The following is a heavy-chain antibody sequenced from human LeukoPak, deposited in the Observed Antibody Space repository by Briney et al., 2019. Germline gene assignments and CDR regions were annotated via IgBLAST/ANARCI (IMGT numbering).Heavy chain of an antibody. CDR1: GFTFSSYA. Sequence: GRSLRLSCAASGFTFSSYAMHWVRQAPGKGLEWVAVISYDGSNKYYADSVKGRFTISRDNSKNTLYLQMNSLRAEDTAVYYCAKDLEGAFDIWGQGTMVTVSS. CDR2: ISYDGSNK. CDR3: AKDLEGAFDI. J-gene: IGHJ3*02. V-gene: IGHV3-30-3*01.